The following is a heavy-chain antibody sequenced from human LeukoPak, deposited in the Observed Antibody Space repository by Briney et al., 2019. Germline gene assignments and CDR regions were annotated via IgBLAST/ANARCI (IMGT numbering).Heavy chain of an antibody. CDR1: GFTFSDYY. D-gene: IGHD6-6*01. CDR3: VRSSSSIFDY. V-gene: IGHV3-11*01. J-gene: IGHJ4*02. CDR2: ISVSSDTL. Sequence: GGSLRLSCAASGFTFSDYYMSWIRQAPGKGLEWVSSISVSSDTLYYADSVKGRFTISRDNAKKSLYLHLKTLRAEDTAVYYCVRSSSSIFDYWGQGTLVTVSS.